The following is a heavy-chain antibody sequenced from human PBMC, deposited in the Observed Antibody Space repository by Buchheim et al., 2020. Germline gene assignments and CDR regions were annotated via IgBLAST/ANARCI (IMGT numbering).Heavy chain of an antibody. Sequence: QVQLVESGGVVVQPGRSLRLSCAASGFTFSSYGMHWVRQAPGKGLEWVAVISYDGSNKYYADSVKGRFTISRDNSKNTLYLQMNSLRAEDTAVYYCAKVRYSKYYYYGMDVWGQGTT. J-gene: IGHJ6*02. CDR1: GFTFSSYG. CDR2: ISYDGSNK. V-gene: IGHV3-30*18. CDR3: AKVRYSKYYYYGMDV. D-gene: IGHD6-13*01.